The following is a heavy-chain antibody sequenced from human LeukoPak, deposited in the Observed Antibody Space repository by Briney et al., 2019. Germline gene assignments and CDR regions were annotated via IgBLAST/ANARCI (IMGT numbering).Heavy chain of an antibody. CDR2: ISGSGGRL. J-gene: IGHJ3*02. CDR3: ARGPARGAFDI. V-gene: IGHV3-23*01. Sequence: GSLRLSCAASGFTFSSYGMSWVRQAPGKGLEWVSAISGSGGRLYYADSVKGRFTISRDNSKNTLYLQMNSLRAEDTAVYYCARGPARGAFDIWGQGAMVTVSS. CDR1: GFTFSSYG. D-gene: IGHD3-10*01.